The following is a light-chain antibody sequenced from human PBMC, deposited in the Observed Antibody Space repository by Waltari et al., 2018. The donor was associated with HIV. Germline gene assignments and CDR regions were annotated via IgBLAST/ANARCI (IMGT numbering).Light chain of an antibody. Sequence: IRMTQSPSILSASVGDRITITCRASQNVDSWLAWYQQRPGRAPKLLIYKASTLEHGVPARFTGSGSGTNFTLTINSLHPDDFATYYCQQYNSDFYTFGLGTRLDLK. CDR1: QNVDSW. CDR3: QQYNSDFYT. J-gene: IGKJ2*01. V-gene: IGKV1-5*03. CDR2: KAS.